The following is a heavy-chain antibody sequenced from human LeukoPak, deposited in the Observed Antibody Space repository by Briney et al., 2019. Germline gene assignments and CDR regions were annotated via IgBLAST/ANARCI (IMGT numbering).Heavy chain of an antibody. CDR2: ITSSGSTT. CDR3: AKDPGFEY. CDR1: GFTFSSYE. Sequence: GGSLRLSCAASGFTFSSYEMNWVRQAPGKGLEWVSYITSSGSTTHYADSVKGRFTISRDNAKNTLYLQMNSLRAEDTAVYYCAKDPGFEYWGQGTLVTVSS. J-gene: IGHJ4*02. V-gene: IGHV3-48*03.